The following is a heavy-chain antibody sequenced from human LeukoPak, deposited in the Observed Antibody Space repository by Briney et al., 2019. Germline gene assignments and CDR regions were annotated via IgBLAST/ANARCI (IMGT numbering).Heavy chain of an antibody. J-gene: IGHJ4*02. CDR2: ISSSSSYI. CDR3: ARLTKRITMVRRVSNHFDY. D-gene: IGHD3-10*01. Sequence: GGSLRLSCAASGFTFSSYSMNWVRQAPGKGLEWVSSISSSSSYIYYADSVKGRFTISRDNAKNSLYLQMNSLRAEDTAVYYCARLTKRITMVRRVSNHFDYWGQGTLVTVSS. CDR1: GFTFSSYS. V-gene: IGHV3-21*01.